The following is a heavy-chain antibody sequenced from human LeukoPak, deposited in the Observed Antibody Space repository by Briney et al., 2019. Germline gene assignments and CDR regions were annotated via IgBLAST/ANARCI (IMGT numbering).Heavy chain of an antibody. CDR1: GFTFSSYA. CDR2: ISGSGGST. J-gene: IGHJ4*02. Sequence: GRSLRLSCAATGFTFSSYAMNWVRQAPGKGLEWVSGISGSGGSTYYADSVKGRFTISRDKSKNTLYLQMNSLRAEDTAVYYCAKDRQQLVDYYFEFWGQGTLVTVSS. D-gene: IGHD6-13*01. V-gene: IGHV3-23*01. CDR3: AKDRQQLVDYYFEF.